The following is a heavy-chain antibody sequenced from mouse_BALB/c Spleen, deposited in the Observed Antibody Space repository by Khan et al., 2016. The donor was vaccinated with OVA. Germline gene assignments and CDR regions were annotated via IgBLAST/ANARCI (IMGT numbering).Heavy chain of an antibody. V-gene: IGHV1S81*02. D-gene: IGHD2-1*01. J-gene: IGHJ3*01. CDR3: ARSGYGNPFAY. CDR2: INPNNGGA. Sequence: QVQLQQSGAELVKPGASVKISCKASGYTFTSYYMYWVKQRPGQGLEWIGGINPNNGGAHFNEKFKNKATLTVAKSSSTAYMQLSSLTSEDSAVYYCARSGYGNPFAYWCQGTLVTVSA. CDR1: GYTFTSYY.